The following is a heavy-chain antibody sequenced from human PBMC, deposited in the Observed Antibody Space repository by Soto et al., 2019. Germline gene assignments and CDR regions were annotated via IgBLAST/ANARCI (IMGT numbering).Heavy chain of an antibody. J-gene: IGHJ4*02. Sequence: QVQLQESGPGLVKPSQTLSLTCTVSGGSISSGGYYWSWIRQHPGKGLEWIGYIYYSGSTYYNPSLKSRVTXXVXTFXNQFSLKLSSVTAADTAVYYCARGSIVATIGAFDYWGQGTLVTVSS. CDR1: GGSISSGGYY. V-gene: IGHV4-31*03. CDR3: ARGSIVATIGAFDY. D-gene: IGHD5-12*01. CDR2: IYYSGST.